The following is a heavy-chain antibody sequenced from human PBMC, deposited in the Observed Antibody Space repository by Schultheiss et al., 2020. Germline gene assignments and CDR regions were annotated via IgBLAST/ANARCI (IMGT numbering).Heavy chain of an antibody. CDR1: EFAFSNYA. CDR3: ARVTRKFYGDYASI. CDR2: ISSSGSTI. J-gene: IGHJ3*02. V-gene: IGHV3-48*01. Sequence: GASLKISCAASEFAFSNYAVNWVRQAPGKGLEWVSYISSSGSTIYYADSVKGRFTISRDNAKNSLYLQMNSLRAEDTAVYYCARVTRKFYGDYASIWGQGTMVTVSS. D-gene: IGHD4-17*01.